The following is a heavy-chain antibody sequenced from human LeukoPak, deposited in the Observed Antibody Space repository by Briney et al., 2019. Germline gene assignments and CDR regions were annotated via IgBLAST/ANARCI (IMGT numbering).Heavy chain of an antibody. CDR2: ITGDGDGA. Sequence: PGASLRLSCAASGFTFTRYAMTWVRQAPGRGLEWVSTITGDGDGAYYPDSVKGRFTTSRDNAKNTLYLQMNSLRDDDTAVYYCAKESSSRGWYGPDYWGQGTLVTVSS. V-gene: IGHV3-23*01. CDR3: AKESSSRGWYGPDY. D-gene: IGHD6-19*01. CDR1: GFTFTRYA. J-gene: IGHJ4*02.